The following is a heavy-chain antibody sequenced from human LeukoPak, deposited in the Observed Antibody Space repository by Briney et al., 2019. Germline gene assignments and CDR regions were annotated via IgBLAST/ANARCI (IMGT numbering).Heavy chain of an antibody. Sequence: SETLSLTCTVSGGSISSYYWSWIRQPPGKGLEWIWYIYYSGSTYYNPSLKSRVTISVDTSKNQFSLKLSSVTAADTAVYYCARGSEPDSFDYWGQGTLVTVSS. V-gene: IGHV4-59*12. J-gene: IGHJ4*02. D-gene: IGHD1-14*01. CDR1: GGSISSYY. CDR2: IYYSGST. CDR3: ARGSEPDSFDY.